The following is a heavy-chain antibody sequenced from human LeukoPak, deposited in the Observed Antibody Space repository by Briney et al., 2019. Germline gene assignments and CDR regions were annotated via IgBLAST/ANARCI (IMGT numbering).Heavy chain of an antibody. Sequence: SETLSLTCTVSGDSISNGNWWNWVRLPPGKGLDWIGEISHVGSTKYSPSLKDRVTISKDNSKNQFSLKLNSVTAADTATYYCTRSSGWWSLDYWGQGSLVTVSS. CDR1: GDSISNGNW. CDR2: ISHVGST. J-gene: IGHJ4*02. V-gene: IGHV4-4*02. CDR3: TRSSGWWSLDY. D-gene: IGHD6-13*01.